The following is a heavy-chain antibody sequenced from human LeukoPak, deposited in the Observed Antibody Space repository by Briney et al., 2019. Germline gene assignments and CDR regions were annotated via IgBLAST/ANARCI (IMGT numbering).Heavy chain of an antibody. CDR2: IDASGLRT. CDR3: VKDATWGGFDY. V-gene: IGHV3-23*01. Sequence: QSGVSLRLSCAAYGFTVSNYWMHWVRQAPGKGLVWVSAIDASGLRTFYADSVKGRFTGARDNSQGTMFLQINSLGADDAALYYCVKDATWGGFDYWGQGTLVTVSS. D-gene: IGHD3-16*01. J-gene: IGHJ4*02. CDR1: GFTVSNYW.